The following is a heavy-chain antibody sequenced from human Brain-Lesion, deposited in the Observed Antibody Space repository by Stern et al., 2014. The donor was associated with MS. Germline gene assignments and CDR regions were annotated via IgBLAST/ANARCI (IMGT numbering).Heavy chain of an antibody. CDR1: GGSITSGNYY. Sequence: VQLVESGPGLVKPSQTLSLTCAVSGGSITSGNYYWSWIRQPAGKGLEWIGRIYTSGSTNYSPPLKSRVTISLDTPKTQFPLKLISVTAADTAVYYCARAAQVGEGYYYYGVEVWGQGTTVTVSS. D-gene: IGHD3-10*01. V-gene: IGHV4-61*02. CDR3: ARAAQVGEGYYYYGVEV. CDR2: IYTSGST. J-gene: IGHJ6*02.